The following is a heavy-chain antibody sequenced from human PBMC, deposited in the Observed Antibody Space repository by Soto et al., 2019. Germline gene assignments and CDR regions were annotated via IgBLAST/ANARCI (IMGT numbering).Heavy chain of an antibody. CDR3: ARGLSEVVPGPTPDY. Sequence: ASVNVSCKASGYTFTSYYMHWVRQAPGQGLEWMGIINPSGGSTSYAQKFQGRVTMTRDTSTSTVYMELSSLRSEDTAVYYCARGLSEVVPGPTPDYWGQGTLVTVSS. V-gene: IGHV1-46*01. D-gene: IGHD2-2*01. J-gene: IGHJ4*02. CDR1: GYTFTSYY. CDR2: INPSGGST.